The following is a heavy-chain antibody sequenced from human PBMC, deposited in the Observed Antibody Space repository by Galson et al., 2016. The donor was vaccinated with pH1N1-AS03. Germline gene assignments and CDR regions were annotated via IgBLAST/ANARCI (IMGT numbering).Heavy chain of an antibody. D-gene: IGHD4-11*01. Sequence: SLRLSCAASGFTFDDYTMHWVRQAPGKGLEWVSSITWNSGRVVYADSVKGRFTISRDSAKTSLYLQMNNLSVEDTAFHYCAKEGIDYLKRSFHHWGKGTTVTVSS. V-gene: IGHV3-9*01. J-gene: IGHJ6*04. CDR1: GFTFDDYT. CDR2: ITWNSGRV. CDR3: AKEGIDYLKRSFHH.